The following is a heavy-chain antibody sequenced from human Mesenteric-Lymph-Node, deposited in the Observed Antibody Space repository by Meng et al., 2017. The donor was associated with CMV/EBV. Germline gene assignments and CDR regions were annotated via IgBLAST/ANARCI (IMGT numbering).Heavy chain of an antibody. V-gene: IGHV1-3*01. CDR3: ARELTLRFDP. Sequence: KVSSKASGYTFPSYAMHWVRQAPGQRLEWMGWINAGNGTTKYSQKFQGRVTITRDTSASTAYMELSSLRSEDTAVYYCARELTLRFDPWGQGTLVTVSS. J-gene: IGHJ5*02. CDR2: INAGNGTT. D-gene: IGHD2/OR15-2a*01. CDR1: GYTFPSYA.